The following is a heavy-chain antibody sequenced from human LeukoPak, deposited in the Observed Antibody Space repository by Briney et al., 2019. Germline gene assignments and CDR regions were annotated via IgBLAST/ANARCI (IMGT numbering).Heavy chain of an antibody. CDR3: ARVRRGGYNKLLDY. CDR1: GGSISSYY. J-gene: IGHJ4*02. Sequence: SETLSLTCTVSGGSISSYYWTWIRQPPGKRLEWIGYIYYTGTTNHNPSLKSRVTISLDTSKNQFSLKLSSVTAADTAVYYCARVRRGGYNKLLDYWGQGTLVTVSS. V-gene: IGHV4-59*01. D-gene: IGHD5-24*01. CDR2: IYYTGTT.